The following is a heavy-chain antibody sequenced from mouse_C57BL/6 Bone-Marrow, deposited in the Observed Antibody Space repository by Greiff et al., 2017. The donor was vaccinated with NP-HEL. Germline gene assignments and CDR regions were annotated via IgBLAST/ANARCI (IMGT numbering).Heavy chain of an antibody. D-gene: IGHD2-4*01. V-gene: IGHV1-61*01. J-gene: IGHJ2*01. Sequence: VQLQQPGAELMRPGSSVKLSCKASGYTFTSYWMDWVKQRPGQGLEWIGNIYPSDSETHYNQKFKDKATLTVDKSSSTAYMQLSSLTSEDSAVYYCAREGLIYYDYDVHFDYWGQGTTLTVSS. CDR2: IYPSDSET. CDR3: AREGLIYYDYDVHFDY. CDR1: GYTFTSYW.